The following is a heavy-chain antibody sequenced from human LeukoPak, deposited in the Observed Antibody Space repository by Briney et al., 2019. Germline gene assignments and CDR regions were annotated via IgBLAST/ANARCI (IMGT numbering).Heavy chain of an antibody. CDR3: ARVFGYSYAPDY. CDR1: GFTFSSYS. J-gene: IGHJ4*02. D-gene: IGHD5-18*01. Sequence: GGSLRLSCAASGFTFSSYSMNWVRQAPGKGLEWVSSISSSSSYIYYADSVKGRFTISRDNAKNSLYLQMNSLRAEDTAVYYCARVFGYSYAPDYWGQGTLVTVSS. CDR2: ISSSSSYI. V-gene: IGHV3-21*01.